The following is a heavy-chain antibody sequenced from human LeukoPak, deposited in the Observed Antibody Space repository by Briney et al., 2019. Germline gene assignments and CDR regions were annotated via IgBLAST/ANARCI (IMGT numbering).Heavy chain of an antibody. Sequence: SGGSLRLSCAASGFTFSSYGMHWVRQAPGKGLEWVAVISYDGSNKYYADSVKGRFTISRDNSKNTLYLQMNSLRAEDTAVYYCARDFDSSGYYRGCFDYWGQGTLVTVSS. V-gene: IGHV3-30*03. CDR1: GFTFSSYG. CDR2: ISYDGSNK. J-gene: IGHJ4*02. CDR3: ARDFDSSGYYRGCFDY. D-gene: IGHD3-22*01.